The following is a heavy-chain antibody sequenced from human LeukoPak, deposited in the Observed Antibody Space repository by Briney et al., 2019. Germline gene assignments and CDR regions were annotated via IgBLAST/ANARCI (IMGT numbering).Heavy chain of an antibody. J-gene: IGHJ4*02. CDR3: ARAATFYYFDY. D-gene: IGHD2-15*01. CDR1: GVTISSGGYY. CDR2: IYYSAST. V-gene: IGHV4-31*03. Sequence: SQTLSLICTGSGVTISSGGYYWSWIRQHPGKGLECIGYIYYSASTYYNPSLKSRVTIAVDTSKNQFSLKLSSVTAADTAVYYCARAATFYYFDYWGQGTLVTVSS.